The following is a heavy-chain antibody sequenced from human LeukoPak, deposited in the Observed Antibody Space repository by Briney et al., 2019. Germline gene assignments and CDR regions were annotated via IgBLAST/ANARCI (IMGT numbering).Heavy chain of an antibody. CDR1: GFTFSSYE. Sequence: GGSLRLSCAASGFTFSSYEMNWVRQAPGKGLEWVSYIIISVSTIYYADSVYGRFTISRDNTKNSLYLQMNSLRAEDTAVYYCARSTPVDGAADYWGQGTLVTVSS. D-gene: IGHD5-24*01. J-gene: IGHJ4*02. V-gene: IGHV3-48*03. CDR2: IIISVSTI. CDR3: ARSTPVDGAADY.